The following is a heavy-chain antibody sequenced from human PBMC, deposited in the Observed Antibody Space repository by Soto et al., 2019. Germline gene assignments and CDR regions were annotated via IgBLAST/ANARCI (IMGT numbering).Heavy chain of an antibody. CDR2: INHSGST. CDR1: GGSFSGYY. J-gene: IGHJ4*02. V-gene: IGHV4-34*01. D-gene: IGHD3-22*01. Sequence: SETLSLTCAVYGGSFSGYYWSWTRQPPGKGLEWIGEINHSGSTNYNPSLKSRVTISVDTSKNQFSLKLSSVTAADTAVYYCARDRRGFRDYYDSRATAGFGYWGQGTLVTVS. CDR3: ARDRRGFRDYYDSRATAGFGY.